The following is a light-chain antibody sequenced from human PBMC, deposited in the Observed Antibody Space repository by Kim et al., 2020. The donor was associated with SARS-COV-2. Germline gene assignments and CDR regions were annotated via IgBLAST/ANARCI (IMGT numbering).Light chain of an antibody. CDR2: GAS. J-gene: IGKJ2*01. CDR1: QSVSSIY. Sequence: LCLRPGESVTRSCRASQSVSSIYLTWYQQNHGQAPRLLIYGASARATRIPARFSGSGSGTDFTLTISSLQPYDFAVYYCQQDYNFTCGQGTKLEI. V-gene: IGKV3D-7*01. CDR3: QQDYNFT.